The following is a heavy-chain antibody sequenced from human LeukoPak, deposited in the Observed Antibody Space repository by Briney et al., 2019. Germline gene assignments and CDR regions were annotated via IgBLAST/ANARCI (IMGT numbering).Heavy chain of an antibody. CDR1: GYSFTSYW. D-gene: IGHD2/OR15-2a*01. J-gene: IGHJ6*02. Sequence: GESLKISCKGSGYSFTSYWIGWVRQMPGKGLEWMGIIYPGDSDTRYSPSFQGQVTISADKSISTAYLQWSSLKASDTAMYYCARLFLSNHVYYGMDVWGQGTTVAVSS. V-gene: IGHV5-51*01. CDR2: IYPGDSDT. CDR3: ARLFLSNHVYYGMDV.